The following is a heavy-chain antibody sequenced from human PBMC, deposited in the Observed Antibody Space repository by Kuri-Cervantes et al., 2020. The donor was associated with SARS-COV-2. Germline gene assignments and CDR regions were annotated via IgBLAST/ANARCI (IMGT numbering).Heavy chain of an antibody. V-gene: IGHV4-39*01. Sequence: SETLSLTCTVSGGSISSSSYYWGWIRQPPGKGLEWIGSIYYSGSTYYNPSLKSRVTISVDTSKNQFSLKLSSVTAADTAVYYCARVDAATAMAWYFDLWGRGTLVTVSS. J-gene: IGHJ2*01. CDR3: ARVDAATAMAWYFDL. CDR2: IYYSGST. CDR1: GGSISSSSYY. D-gene: IGHD5-18*01.